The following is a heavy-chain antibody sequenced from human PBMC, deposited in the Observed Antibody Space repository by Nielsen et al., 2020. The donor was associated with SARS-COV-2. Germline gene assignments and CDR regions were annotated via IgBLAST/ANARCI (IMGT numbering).Heavy chain of an antibody. CDR2: IWYDGSNK. D-gene: IGHD6-13*01. CDR1: GFTFSSYG. Sequence: GGSLRLSCAASGFTFSSYGMHWVRQAPGKGLEWVAVIWYDGSNKYYADSVKGRFTISRDNSKNTLYLQMNSLRAEDTAVYYCARACIAAAGRAFDIWGQGTMVTVSS. V-gene: IGHV3-33*01. CDR3: ARACIAAAGRAFDI. J-gene: IGHJ3*02.